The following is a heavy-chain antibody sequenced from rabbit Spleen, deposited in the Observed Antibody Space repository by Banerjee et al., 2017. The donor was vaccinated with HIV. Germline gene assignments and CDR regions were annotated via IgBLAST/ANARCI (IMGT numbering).Heavy chain of an antibody. D-gene: IGHD2-1*01. CDR2: MHISSGTT. J-gene: IGHJ3*01. CDR3: ARRVHDYGNVDL. Sequence: QEQLVESGGGLVQPEGSLTLTCTASGFSFSSSYYMCWVRQAPGKGLEWIGCMHISSGTTYYASWVNGRFTISKTSSTTVTLQMTSLTAADTATYFCARRVHDYGNVDLWGQGTLVTVS. V-gene: IGHV1S45*01. CDR1: GFSFSSSYY.